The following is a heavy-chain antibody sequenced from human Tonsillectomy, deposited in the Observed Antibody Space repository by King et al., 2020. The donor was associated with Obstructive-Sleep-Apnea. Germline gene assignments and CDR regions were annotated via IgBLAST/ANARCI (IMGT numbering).Heavy chain of an antibody. J-gene: IGHJ3*01. CDR2: IYKDGSR. Sequence: QLQESGPGLVKPSETLSLTCTVSGASISSYYWSWIRQSPAKGLEWIGYIYKDGSRYYNPSLKSRVSMSIDTSESRLSLTLSSATAADTAIYYCATDLGDYADVFTFWGQGTMVTVSA. CDR3: ATDLGDYADVFTF. D-gene: IGHD4-17*01. V-gene: IGHV4-59*01. CDR1: GASISSYY.